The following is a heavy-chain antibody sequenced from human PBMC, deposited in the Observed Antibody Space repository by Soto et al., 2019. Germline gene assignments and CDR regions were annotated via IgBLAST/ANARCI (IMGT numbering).Heavy chain of an antibody. CDR3: ARPAWVTRAYGMDV. CDR1: GYKVSTWHNFTSYW. J-gene: IGHJ6*02. CDR2: IYPGDSDT. V-gene: IGHV5-51*01. D-gene: IGHD4-17*01. Sequence: PGESLKISCMGSGYKVSTWHNFTSYWIAWVRQMPGEGLEWMGIIYPGDSDTRYSPSFQGQVTISADKSISTAYLQWSSLKASDTAMYYCARPAWVTRAYGMDVWGQGTTVTVSS.